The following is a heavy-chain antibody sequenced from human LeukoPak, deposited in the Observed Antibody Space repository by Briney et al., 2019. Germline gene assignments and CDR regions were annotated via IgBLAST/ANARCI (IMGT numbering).Heavy chain of an antibody. V-gene: IGHV4-31*03. CDR2: IYYSGST. D-gene: IGHD6-13*01. CDR3: ARGAAAGRGSGFDY. CDR1: GGSISSGGYY. J-gene: IGHJ4*02. Sequence: SETLSLTCTVSGGSISSGGYYWSWIRQHPGKGLEWIGYIYYSGSTYYNPSLKSRVTISVDTSKNQFSLKLSSVTAADTAVYYCARGAAAGRGSGFDYWGQGTLVTVSS.